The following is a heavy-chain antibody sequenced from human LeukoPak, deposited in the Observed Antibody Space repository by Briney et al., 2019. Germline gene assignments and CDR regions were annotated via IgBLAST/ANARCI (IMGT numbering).Heavy chain of an antibody. V-gene: IGHV3-33*01. CDR2: IWYDGSNK. CDR1: GFTFSSYG. Sequence: PGGSLRLSCGASGFTFSSYGMHWVRQAPGKGLEWVAVIWYDGSNKYYADSVKGRFTISRDNSKNTLYLQMNSLRAEDTAVYYCARDLRPQRHYYDSCGYRPAYAFDIWGQGTMVTVSS. J-gene: IGHJ3*02. D-gene: IGHD3-22*01. CDR3: ARDLRPQRHYYDSCGYRPAYAFDI.